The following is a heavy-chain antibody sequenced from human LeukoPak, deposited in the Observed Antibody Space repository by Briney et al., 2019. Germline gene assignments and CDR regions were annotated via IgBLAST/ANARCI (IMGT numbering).Heavy chain of an antibody. D-gene: IGHD5-12*01. Sequence: SETLSLTCTVSGGSISSSSYYWGWIRQPPGKGLEWIGSIYYSGSTYYNPSLKSRVTISVDTSKNQFSLKLSSVTAADTAVYYCARVRNSGFRYVDSWGRGTLVTVSS. J-gene: IGHJ4*02. CDR2: IYYSGST. CDR1: GGSISSSSYY. CDR3: ARVRNSGFRYVDS. V-gene: IGHV4-39*07.